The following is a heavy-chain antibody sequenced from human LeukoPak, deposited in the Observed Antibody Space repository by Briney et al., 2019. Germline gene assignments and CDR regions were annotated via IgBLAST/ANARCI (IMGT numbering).Heavy chain of an antibody. CDR2: ISGSGGST. Sequence: GGSLRLSCAASGFTFSSYAMSWVRQAPGKGLEWVSAISGSGGSTYYADSVKGRFTISRDNSKSTLYLQMNSLRAEDTAVYYCAKGGGYCSGGSCYLNWFDPWGQGTLVTVSS. V-gene: IGHV3-23*01. J-gene: IGHJ5*02. D-gene: IGHD2-15*01. CDR3: AKGGGYCSGGSCYLNWFDP. CDR1: GFTFSSYA.